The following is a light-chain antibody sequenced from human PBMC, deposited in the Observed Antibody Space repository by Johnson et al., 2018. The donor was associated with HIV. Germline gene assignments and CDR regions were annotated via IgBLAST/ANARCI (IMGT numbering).Light chain of an antibody. CDR1: SSNIGNNY. Sequence: QAVLTQPPSVSAAPGQKVTISCSGSSSNIGNNYVSWYQQLPGTAPKLLIYENNKRPSGIPDRFSGSKSGTSATLGITGLQTGDEADYYCGTWDSSLSAMGLGTGTKVTFL. J-gene: IGLJ1*01. V-gene: IGLV1-51*02. CDR2: ENN. CDR3: GTWDSSLSAMG.